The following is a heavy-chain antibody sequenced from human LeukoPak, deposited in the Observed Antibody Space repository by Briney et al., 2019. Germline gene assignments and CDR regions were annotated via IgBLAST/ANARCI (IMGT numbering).Heavy chain of an antibody. V-gene: IGHV1-2*02. CDR1: GYTFTGYY. CDR3: ARAPIWFGELNCYYYMDV. CDR2: INPNSGGT. J-gene: IGHJ6*03. D-gene: IGHD3-10*01. Sequence: GASVKVSCKASGYTFTGYYMHWVRQAPGQGLEWMGWINPNSGGTNYAQKFQGRVTMTRDTSISTAYMELSRLRSDDTAVYYCARAPIWFGELNCYYYMDVWGKGTTVTVSS.